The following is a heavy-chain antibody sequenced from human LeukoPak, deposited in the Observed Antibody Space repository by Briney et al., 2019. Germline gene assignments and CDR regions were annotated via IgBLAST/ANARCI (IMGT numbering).Heavy chain of an antibody. D-gene: IGHD6-19*01. CDR2: IKPSGGST. CDR1: GYTFTSYY. Sequence: ASVKVSCKASGYTFTSYYMHWVRQAPGQGLEWMGLIKPSGGSTIYSQKFQGRLTMTRDTSTSIVYMELSSLRSEDTAVYYCAEIAVAGTSKNYFDYWGQGTLVTVSS. J-gene: IGHJ4*02. V-gene: IGHV1-46*01. CDR3: AEIAVAGTSKNYFDY.